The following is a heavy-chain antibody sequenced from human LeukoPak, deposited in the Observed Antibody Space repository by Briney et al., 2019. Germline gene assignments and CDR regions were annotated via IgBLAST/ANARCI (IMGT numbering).Heavy chain of an antibody. D-gene: IGHD5-18*01. CDR3: ARDRRYSYGSYYYYMDG. CDR2: IYSGGST. V-gene: IGHV3-53*01. CDR1: GFTLSSNY. Sequence: GGSLRLSCAASGFTLSSNYMSWVSQAPGKGLEWVSVIYSGGSTYYPDSVKGRFTISKDNSKNTLYLQMDSLGAEDTAVYYCARDRRYSYGSYYYYMDGWGKGATVTVSS. J-gene: IGHJ6*03.